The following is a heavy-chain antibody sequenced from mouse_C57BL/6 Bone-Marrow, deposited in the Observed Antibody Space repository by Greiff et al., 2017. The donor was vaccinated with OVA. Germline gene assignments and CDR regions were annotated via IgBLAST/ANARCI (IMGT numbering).Heavy chain of an antibody. V-gene: IGHV3-8*01. CDR3: ARGGYYSYYAMDY. J-gene: IGHJ4*01. CDR2: ISYSGST. Sequence: EVNVVESGPGLAKPSQTLSLTCSVTGYSITSDYWNWIRKFPGNKLEYMGYISYSGSTYYNPSLKSRISITRDTSKNQYYLQLNSVTTEDTATYYCARGGYYSYYAMDYWGQGTSVTVSS. CDR1: GYSITSDY. D-gene: IGHD2-3*01.